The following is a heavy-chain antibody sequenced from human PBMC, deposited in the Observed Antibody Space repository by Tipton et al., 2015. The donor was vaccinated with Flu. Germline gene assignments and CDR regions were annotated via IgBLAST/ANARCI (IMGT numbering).Heavy chain of an antibody. V-gene: IGHV1-69*01. CDR1: GGTFRDYA. J-gene: IGHJ3*02. D-gene: IGHD3-16*01. CDR2: IIPIFDIA. CDR3: ARGLGEAYDAFDI. Sequence: QLVQSGAEVKKPGSSVKVSCKASGGTFRDYAISWVRQAPGQGLEWMGRIIPIFDIANYAQKFQGRVTITADESTSTAYMELRSLRSEDTAVYYWARGLGEAYDAFDIWGQGTMVTVSS.